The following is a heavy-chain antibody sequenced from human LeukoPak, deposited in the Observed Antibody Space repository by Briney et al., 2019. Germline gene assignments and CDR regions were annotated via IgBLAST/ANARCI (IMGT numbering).Heavy chain of an antibody. D-gene: IGHD3-16*02. CDR1: GFTFNDYA. J-gene: IGHJ4*02. CDR2: ISWNSGSI. Sequence: GGSLRLSCAASGFTFNDYAMHWVRQAPGKGLEWVSGISWNSGSIGYADSVKGRFTISRDNAKNSLYLQRNSLSIEDMALYYCARVKGSYPPDPYDDWGQGTLVAVSS. CDR3: ARVKGSYPPDPYDD. V-gene: IGHV3-9*03.